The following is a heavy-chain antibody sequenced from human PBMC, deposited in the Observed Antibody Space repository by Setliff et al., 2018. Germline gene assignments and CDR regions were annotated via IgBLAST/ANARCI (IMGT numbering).Heavy chain of an antibody. Sequence: PVGSLRLSCAASGFTFSTYTMNWVRQAPGKGLEWVSYISSGGGIIYYADSVKGRFTISRDNAKNSLYLQMNSLRAEDTAVYYCARDLYGGYYFDYWGQGTLVTVSS. CDR2: ISSGGGII. V-gene: IGHV3-48*01. CDR3: ARDLYGGYYFDY. J-gene: IGHJ4*02. CDR1: GFTFSTYT. D-gene: IGHD5-12*01.